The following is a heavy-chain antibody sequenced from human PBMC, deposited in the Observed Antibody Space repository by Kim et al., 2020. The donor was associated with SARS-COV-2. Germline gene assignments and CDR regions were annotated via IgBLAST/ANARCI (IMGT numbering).Heavy chain of an antibody. J-gene: IGHJ4*02. CDR3: ARAIAAAGNGFDY. D-gene: IGHD6-13*01. V-gene: IGHV4-34*01. Sequence: YNPSLKSRVTISVDTSKNQFSLKLSSVTAADTAVYYCARAIAAAGNGFDYWGQGTLVTVSS.